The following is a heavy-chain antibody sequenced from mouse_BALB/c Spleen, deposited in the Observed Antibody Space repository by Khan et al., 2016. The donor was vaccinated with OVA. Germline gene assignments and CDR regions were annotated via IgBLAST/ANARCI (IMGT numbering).Heavy chain of an antibody. CDR2: IDPFSGST. J-gene: IGHJ3*01. Sequence: EVQLQQSGPELMKPGASVKISCMASGYSFTTYYIHWVMQSHGKSLEWIGYIDPFSGSTTYNQKFKGKATLTVDKSSSTAYIHLSNLTSEDSAVYYCTMNGYDAWFTYWGQGTLVTVSA. CDR3: TMNGYDAWFTY. D-gene: IGHD2-2*01. V-gene: IGHV1S135*01. CDR1: GYSFTTYY.